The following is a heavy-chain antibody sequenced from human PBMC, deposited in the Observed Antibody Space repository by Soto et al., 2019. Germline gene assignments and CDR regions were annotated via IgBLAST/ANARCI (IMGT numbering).Heavy chain of an antibody. Sequence: QVQLVESGGGVVQPGRSLRLSCAASGFTFSSYGMHWVRQAPGKGLEWVAVISYDGSNKYYADSVKGRFTISRDNSKNTLYLQMNSLRAEDTAVYYCAKRMIVVNDAFDIWGQGTMVTVSS. CDR3: AKRMIVVNDAFDI. D-gene: IGHD3-22*01. V-gene: IGHV3-30*18. J-gene: IGHJ3*02. CDR1: GFTFSSYG. CDR2: ISYDGSNK.